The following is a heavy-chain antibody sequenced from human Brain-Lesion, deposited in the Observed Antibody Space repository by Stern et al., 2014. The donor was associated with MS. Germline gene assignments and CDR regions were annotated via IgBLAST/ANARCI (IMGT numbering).Heavy chain of an antibody. Sequence: QVQLVESGTEVKEPGASVKVSCKTSGFTFANYGIVWVRQAPGPGLEWMGWVSPYNGKTNYEQTFQGRVTMTSDTSTTTAYMELRSLRSDDTAVYYCARYDSGSADYWGQGTLVTVSS. CDR1: GFTFANYG. V-gene: IGHV1-18*04. J-gene: IGHJ4*02. CDR3: ARYDSGSADY. D-gene: IGHD6-19*01. CDR2: VSPYNGKT.